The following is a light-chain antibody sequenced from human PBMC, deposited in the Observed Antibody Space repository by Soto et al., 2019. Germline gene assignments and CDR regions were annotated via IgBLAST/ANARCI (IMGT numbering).Light chain of an antibody. Sequence: QSVLTQPPSASGSPGQSVTISCTGTKNDIGVYDFVSWYQHHPGKAPRLIIYINNQRPSGVPDRFSGSKSGTSAYLAISGLQSEDEADHYCAAWDDSMNGYVFGTGTKVTVL. J-gene: IGLJ1*01. CDR3: AAWDDSMNGYV. CDR1: KNDIGVYDF. V-gene: IGLV1-44*01. CDR2: INN.